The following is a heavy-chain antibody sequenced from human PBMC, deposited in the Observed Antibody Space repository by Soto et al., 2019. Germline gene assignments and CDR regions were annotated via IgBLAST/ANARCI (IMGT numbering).Heavy chain of an antibody. CDR2: MSPQSGNT. J-gene: IGHJ4*02. Sequence: QVQLVQSGADVKKPGASVKVSCKASGDTFTSYDINWVRQATGQGLEWMGWMSPQSGNTGYAQKLQGRVTMTRDTSTSTAYLELSSLRSEDTAVYYCARGRLQTGFGYWGQGTLVTVSS. CDR3: ARGRLQTGFGY. CDR1: GDTFTSYD. V-gene: IGHV1-8*01. D-gene: IGHD3-9*01.